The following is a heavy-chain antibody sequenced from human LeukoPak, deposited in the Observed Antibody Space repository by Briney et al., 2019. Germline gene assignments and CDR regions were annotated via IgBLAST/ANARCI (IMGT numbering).Heavy chain of an antibody. Sequence: GVSLRLSCAASGFTFSSFRMHWVRQAPGKGLEWVAYDGNNKYYTDSVKGRFTISRDNSKNTLYLQMNSLRAEDTAVYYCARTCASSACYTIYWGQGTLVTVSS. V-gene: IGHV3-30*19. D-gene: IGHD2-2*02. CDR1: GFTFSSFR. CDR2: DGNNK. J-gene: IGHJ4*02. CDR3: ARTCASSACYTIY.